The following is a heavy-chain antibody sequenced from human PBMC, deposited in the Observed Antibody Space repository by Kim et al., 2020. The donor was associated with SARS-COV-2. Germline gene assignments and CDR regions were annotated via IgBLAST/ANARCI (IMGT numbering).Heavy chain of an antibody. V-gene: IGHV1-69*13. J-gene: IGHJ4*02. D-gene: IGHD3-10*01. Sequence: SVKVSCKASGGIFSSYAISWVRQAPGQGLEWMGGIIPIFGTANYAQKFQGRVTITADESTSTAYMELSSLRSEDTAVYYCAFPKGEEGSGSYGVGFDYWGQGTLVTVSS. CDR3: AFPKGEEGSGSYGVGFDY. CDR2: IIPIFGTA. CDR1: GGIFSSYA.